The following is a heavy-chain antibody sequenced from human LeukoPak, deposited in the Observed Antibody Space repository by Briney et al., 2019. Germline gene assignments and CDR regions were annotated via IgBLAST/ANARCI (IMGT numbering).Heavy chain of an antibody. J-gene: IGHJ6*02. CDR1: GFTVSSNY. CDR3: ARSLLLEWLLPYYGMDV. Sequence: GGSLRLSCAASGFTVSSNYMSWVRQAPGKGLEWVSVIYSGGSTYYADSVKGRFTISRDNSKNTLYLQMNSLRAEDTAVYYCARSLLLEWLLPYYGMDVWGQGTTVTVSS. V-gene: IGHV3-53*01. D-gene: IGHD3-3*01. CDR2: IYSGGST.